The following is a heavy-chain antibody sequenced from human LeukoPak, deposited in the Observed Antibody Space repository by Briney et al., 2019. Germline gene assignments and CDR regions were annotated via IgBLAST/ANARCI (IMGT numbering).Heavy chain of an antibody. CDR3: ARGSKSRIAAAGTVRFDP. Sequence: GASVKVSCKASGYTFTSYGISWVRQAPGQGLEWMGWMNPNSGNTGYAQKFQGRVTMTRNTSISTAYMELSSLRSEDTAVYYCARGSKSRIAAAGTVRFDPWGQGTLVTVSS. CDR2: MNPNSGNT. V-gene: IGHV1-8*02. CDR1: GYTFTSYG. J-gene: IGHJ5*02. D-gene: IGHD6-13*01.